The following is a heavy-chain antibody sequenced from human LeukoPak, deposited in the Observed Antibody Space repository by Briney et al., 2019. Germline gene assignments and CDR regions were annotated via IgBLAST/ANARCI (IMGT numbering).Heavy chain of an antibody. J-gene: IGHJ4*02. Sequence: GGSLRLSCVGSGFTFRSHAMSWVRQAPEKGLEFVSGIYENGGTTYYADSVEGRFSISRDNSKNTLYLQMDSLRGEDSAVYYCAKDFRIGYSAHFDYWGQGALVTVSS. CDR3: AKDFRIGYSAHFDY. V-gene: IGHV3-23*01. D-gene: IGHD2-21*01. CDR2: IYENGGTT. CDR1: GFTFRSHA.